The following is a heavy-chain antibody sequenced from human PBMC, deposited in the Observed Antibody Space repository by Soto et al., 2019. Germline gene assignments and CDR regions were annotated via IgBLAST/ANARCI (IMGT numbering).Heavy chain of an antibody. CDR1: GFTLSSYA. CDR3: ARGPTGVVAGAIGSGGMDV. Sequence: QVQLVESGGGVVQPGRSLSLSCAASGFTLSSYAVHWVRQAPGKGLEWVAVMSFDGSKASHADSVKGRFTISRDNSKNTVSLQMNSLRVEDSAVYYCARGPTGVVAGAIGSGGMDVWGQGTTVTVSS. J-gene: IGHJ6*02. D-gene: IGHD2-2*01. V-gene: IGHV3-30*04. CDR2: MSFDGSKA.